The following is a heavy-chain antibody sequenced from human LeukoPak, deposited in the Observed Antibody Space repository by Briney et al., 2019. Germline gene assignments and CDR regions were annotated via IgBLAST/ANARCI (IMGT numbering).Heavy chain of an antibody. CDR3: ATRLMVRGAIPYYFDY. V-gene: IGHV1-8*01. D-gene: IGHD3-10*01. CDR2: MNPNSGNT. CDR1: GYTFTSYD. Sequence: ASVKVSCKASGYTFTSYDINWVRQATGQGLEWMGWMNPNSGNTGYAQKFQGRVTMTRNTSISTAYMELSSLRSEDTAVYYCATRLMVRGAIPYYFDYWGQGTLVTVSS. J-gene: IGHJ4*02.